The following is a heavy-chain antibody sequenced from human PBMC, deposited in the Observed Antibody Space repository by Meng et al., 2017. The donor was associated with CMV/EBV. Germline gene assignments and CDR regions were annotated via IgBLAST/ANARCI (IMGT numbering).Heavy chain of an antibody. CDR3: ARRTYYSEAFDI. Sequence: QVQRVESGGGLVKPGGSLRLSCAASGFTFSDYYMSWIRQAPGKGLEWVSYISSSSSYTNYADSVKGRFTISRDNAKNSLYLQMNSLRAEDTAVYYCARRTYYSEAFDIWGQGTMVTVSS. CDR2: ISSSSSYT. J-gene: IGHJ3*02. V-gene: IGHV3-11*05. D-gene: IGHD3-10*01. CDR1: GFTFSDYY.